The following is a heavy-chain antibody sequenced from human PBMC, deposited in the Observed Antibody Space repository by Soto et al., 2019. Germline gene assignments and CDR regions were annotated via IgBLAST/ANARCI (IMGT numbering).Heavy chain of an antibody. CDR1: GYTFTGYY. Sequence: QVQLVQSGAEVKKPGASVKVSCKASGYTFTGYYMHWVRQAPGQGLEWMGWINANSGGTNYEQKFQGWVTMTRDTSISPAYMELSRLRSDDTAVYYCARAPHFWSGYSGGYGMDVWGQGTTVTVSS. CDR2: INANSGGT. J-gene: IGHJ6*02. V-gene: IGHV1-2*04. D-gene: IGHD3-3*01. CDR3: ARAPHFWSGYSGGYGMDV.